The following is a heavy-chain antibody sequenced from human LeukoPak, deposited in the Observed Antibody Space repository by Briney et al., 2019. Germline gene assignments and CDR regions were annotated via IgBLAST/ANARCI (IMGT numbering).Heavy chain of an antibody. J-gene: IGHJ4*02. CDR1: GFTFSSYW. CDR2: IKQDGSEK. D-gene: IGHD3-10*01. CDR3: ARGRGVRGVISDY. V-gene: IGHV3-7*01. Sequence: PGGSLRLSCAASGFTFSSYWMSWVRQAPGKGLECVANIKQDGSEKYYVDSVKGRFTISRDNAKNSLYLQMNSLRAEDTAVYYCARGRGVRGVISDYWGQGTLVTVSS.